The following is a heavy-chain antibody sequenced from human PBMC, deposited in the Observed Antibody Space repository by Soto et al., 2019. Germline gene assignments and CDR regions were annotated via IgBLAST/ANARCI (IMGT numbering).Heavy chain of an antibody. CDR3: ARGGGYCSGGNCYSLDY. D-gene: IGHD2-15*01. Sequence: QAQLVQSGAEVKKPGASVKVSCKASGYTFRSHGITWVRQAPGQGLEWMGWISANNGNTNYARKLQGRVTMTTYTSTSTAYMELRSLKSDDTAVYYCARGGGYCSGGNCYSLDYWGQGTLVSVSS. V-gene: IGHV1-18*04. J-gene: IGHJ4*02. CDR2: ISANNGNT. CDR1: GYTFRSHG.